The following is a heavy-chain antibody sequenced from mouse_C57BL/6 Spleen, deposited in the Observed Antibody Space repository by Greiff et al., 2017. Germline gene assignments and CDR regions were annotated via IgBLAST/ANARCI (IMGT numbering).Heavy chain of an antibody. CDR3: ARPGVTTVVADFDY. CDR1: GFTFSDYG. D-gene: IGHD1-1*01. J-gene: IGHJ2*01. CDR2: ISSGSSTI. V-gene: IGHV5-17*01. Sequence: EVKLQESGGGLVKPGGSLKLSCAASGFTFSDYGMHWVRQAPEKGLEWVAYISSGSSTIYYADTVKGRFTISRDNAKNTLFLQMTSLRSEDTAMYYCARPGVTTVVADFDYWGQGTTLTVSS.